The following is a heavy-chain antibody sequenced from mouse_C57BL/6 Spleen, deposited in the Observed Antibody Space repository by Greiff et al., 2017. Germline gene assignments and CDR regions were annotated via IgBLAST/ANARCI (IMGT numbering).Heavy chain of an antibody. D-gene: IGHD2-1*01. CDR3: ARGYGNYGGFAY. Sequence: EVMLVESGGGLVQPGGSLKLSCAASGFTFSDYYMYWVRQTPEKRLEWVAYISNGGGSTYYPDTVKGRFTISRDNAKNTLYLQMSRLKSEDTAMYYCARGYGNYGGFAYWGQGTLVTVSA. CDR1: GFTFSDYY. V-gene: IGHV5-12*01. CDR2: ISNGGGST. J-gene: IGHJ3*01.